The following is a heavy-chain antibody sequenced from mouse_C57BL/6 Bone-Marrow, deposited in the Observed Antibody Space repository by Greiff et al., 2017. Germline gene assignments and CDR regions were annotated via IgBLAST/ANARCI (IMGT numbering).Heavy chain of an antibody. CDR2: IYPRSGNT. CDR1: GYTFTSYG. D-gene: IGHD3-2*02. J-gene: IGHJ2*01. Sequence: QVQLKQSGAELARPGASVKLSCKASGYTFTSYGISWVKQRTGQGLEWIGEIYPRSGNTYYNEKFKGKATLTADKSSSTAYMELRSLTSEDSAVYFCARSGSSGPLFDYWGQGTTLTVSS. CDR3: ARSGSSGPLFDY. V-gene: IGHV1-81*01.